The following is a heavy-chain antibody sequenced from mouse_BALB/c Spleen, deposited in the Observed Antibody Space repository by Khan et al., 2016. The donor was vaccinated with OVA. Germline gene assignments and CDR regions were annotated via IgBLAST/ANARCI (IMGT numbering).Heavy chain of an antibody. V-gene: IGHV3-6*02. Sequence: EVQLVESGPGLVKPSQSLSLTCSVTGYSITSGNYWNWIRQFPGNKLEWMGYISYDGSFNYNPSLKNRISITRDTSENQFFLQLNSVTTEDTATXCWARRFYDSYWYFDVWGAGTTVTVSA. CDR1: GYSITSGNY. D-gene: IGHD2-3*01. CDR3: ARRFYDSYWYFDV. J-gene: IGHJ1*01. CDR2: ISYDGSF.